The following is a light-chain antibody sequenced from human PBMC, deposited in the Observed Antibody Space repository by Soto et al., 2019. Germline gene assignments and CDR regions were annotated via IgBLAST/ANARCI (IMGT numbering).Light chain of an antibody. J-gene: IGLJ3*02. V-gene: IGLV2-14*01. CDR1: SSDVGGYNY. CDR2: EVS. CDR3: SSYTTSSTHGV. Sequence: QSALTQPASVSGSPGQSITISCTGTSSDVGGYNYVSWYQQHPGKAPKFMNYEVSNRPSGVSNRFSGSKSGNTASLTISGLQAEDEADYYCSSYTTSSTHGVFGGGTKLTVL.